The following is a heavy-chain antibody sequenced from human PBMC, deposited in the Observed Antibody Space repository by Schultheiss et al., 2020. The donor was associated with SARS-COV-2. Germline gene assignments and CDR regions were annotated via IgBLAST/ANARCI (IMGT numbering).Heavy chain of an antibody. D-gene: IGHD2-2*01. CDR3: AKDYYIVVVPAQGYFQH. V-gene: IGHV3-23*01. Sequence: GGSLRLSCAASGFTFSSYAMSWVRQAPGKGLEWVSAISGSGGSTYYADSVKGLFTISRDNSKNTLYLQMNSLRAEDTAVYYCAKDYYIVVVPAQGYFQHWGQGTLVTVSS. J-gene: IGHJ1*01. CDR2: ISGSGGST. CDR1: GFTFSSYA.